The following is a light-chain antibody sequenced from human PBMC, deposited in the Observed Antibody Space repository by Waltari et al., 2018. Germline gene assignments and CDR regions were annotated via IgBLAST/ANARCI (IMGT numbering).Light chain of an antibody. J-gene: IGLJ3*02. CDR2: EVY. CDR3: CSYAGRSTWV. Sequence: QSALTQPASVSGSPGQSITISCTGTSNDIGNYNLVSWYQQHPGKAPKLLIYEVYNRPSGVSNRWSGAKSGNTASLTIVGLQAEDEADYYCCSYAGRSTWVFGGGTKVTVL. CDR1: SNDIGNYNL. V-gene: IGLV2-23*02.